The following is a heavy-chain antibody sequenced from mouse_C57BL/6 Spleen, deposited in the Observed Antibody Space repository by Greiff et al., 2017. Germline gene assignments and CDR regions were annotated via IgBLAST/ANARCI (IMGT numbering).Heavy chain of an antibody. D-gene: IGHD3-3*01. Sequence: QVQLKQSGAELVRPGASVTLSCKASGYTFTDYEMHWVKQTPVHGLEWIGAIDPETGGTAYNQKFKGKAILTADKSSSTAYMELRSLTAADSAVYYYTRWGTGFAYWGQGALVTVSA. V-gene: IGHV1-15*01. CDR1: GYTFTDYE. CDR3: TRWGTGFAY. J-gene: IGHJ3*01. CDR2: IDPETGGT.